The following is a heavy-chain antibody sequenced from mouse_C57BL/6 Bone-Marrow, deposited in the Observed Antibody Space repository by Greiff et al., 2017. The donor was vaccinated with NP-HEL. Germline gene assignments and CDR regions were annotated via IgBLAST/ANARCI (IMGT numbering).Heavy chain of an antibody. CDR3: TTSYYYGSHWYFDV. CDR1: GFNIKDDY. CDR2: IDPENGDT. J-gene: IGHJ1*03. D-gene: IGHD1-1*01. Sequence: VQLQQSGAELVRPGASVKLSCTASGFNIKDDYMHWVKQRPERGLEWIGWIDPENGDTEYASKFQGKATITADTSSNTAYLQLSSLTSEDTAVYYCTTSYYYGSHWYFDVWGTGTTVTVSS. V-gene: IGHV14-4*01.